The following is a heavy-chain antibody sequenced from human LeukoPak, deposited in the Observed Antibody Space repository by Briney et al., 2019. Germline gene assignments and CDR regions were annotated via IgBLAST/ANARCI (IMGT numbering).Heavy chain of an antibody. CDR2: LYSDGTT. J-gene: IGHJ4*02. Sequence: PGGSLRLSCAASGLTVGNNYMSWVRQAPGKWLEWVSVLYSDGTTYYADPVKGRFTVSRDNSKNMLYLQMNNLRAEDTAVYYCARAAYDSNGFTANHDYWGQGTLVTVSS. V-gene: IGHV3-53*01. CDR1: GLTVGNNY. CDR3: ARAAYDSNGFTANHDY. D-gene: IGHD5-18*01.